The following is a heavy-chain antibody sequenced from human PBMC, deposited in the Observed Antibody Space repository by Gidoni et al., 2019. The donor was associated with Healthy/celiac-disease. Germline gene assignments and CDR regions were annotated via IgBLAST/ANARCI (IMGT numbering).Heavy chain of an antibody. CDR1: GYTFTSYA. J-gene: IGHJ6*03. CDR3: ARGGAGWQNYYYYMDV. D-gene: IGHD1-26*01. CDR2: INAGNGNT. Sequence: QVQLVQSGAEVKKPGASVKVSCKASGYTFTSYAMHWVRQAPGQRLEWMGWINAGNGNTKYSQKFQGRVTITRDTSASTAYMELSSLRSEDTAVYYCARGGAGWQNYYYYMDVWGKGTTVTVSS. V-gene: IGHV1-3*01.